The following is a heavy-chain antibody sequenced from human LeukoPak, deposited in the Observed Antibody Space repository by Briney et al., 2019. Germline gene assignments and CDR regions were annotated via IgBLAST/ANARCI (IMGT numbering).Heavy chain of an antibody. V-gene: IGHV3-30*03. J-gene: IGHJ4*02. CDR1: GFTFSTYG. Sequence: HPGGSLRLSCAASGFTFSTYGMHWVRQAPGQGLEWLAVISYDGRYEYYADSVKGRFTISRDNSKNTLYLQMNSLRAEDTAVYYCADAGLGELSPLRYWGQETLVTVLS. D-gene: IGHD3-16*02. CDR3: ADAGLGELSPLRY. CDR2: ISYDGRYE.